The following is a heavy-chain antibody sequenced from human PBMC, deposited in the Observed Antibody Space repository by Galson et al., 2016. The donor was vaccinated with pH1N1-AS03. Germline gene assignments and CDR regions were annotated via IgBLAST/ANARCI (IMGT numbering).Heavy chain of an antibody. CDR3: ARSPRVISVAGTFPSRFDP. J-gene: IGHJ5*02. CDR2: IYPGVNA. CDR1: GYSITTGHY. D-gene: IGHD6-19*01. V-gene: IGHV4-38-2*02. Sequence: TLSLTCTVSGYSITTGHYWGWIRQPPGKGLEWIGSIYPGVNADYNPSLKSRVTISVDTSKNQFSLKLSSVTAADTAVYYCARSPRVISVAGTFPSRFDPWGQGTLVTVSS.